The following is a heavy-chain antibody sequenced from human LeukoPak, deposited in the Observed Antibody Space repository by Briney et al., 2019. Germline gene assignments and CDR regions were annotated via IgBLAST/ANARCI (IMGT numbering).Heavy chain of an antibody. CDR1: GYTFTSYG. V-gene: IGHV1-69*13. Sequence: VASVTVSFTASGYTFTSYGISWVRQAPGQGLEWMGGIIPIFGTANYAQKFQGRVTITADESTSTAYMELSSLRSEDTAVYYCASRGSENTIFGVVINYYGMDVWGQGTTVTVSS. D-gene: IGHD3-3*01. CDR3: ASRGSENTIFGVVINYYGMDV. CDR2: IIPIFGTA. J-gene: IGHJ6*02.